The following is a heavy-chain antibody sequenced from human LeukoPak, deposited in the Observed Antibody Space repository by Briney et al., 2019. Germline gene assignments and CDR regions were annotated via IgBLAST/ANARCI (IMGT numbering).Heavy chain of an antibody. V-gene: IGHV1-69*13. CDR3: ARSSSGYYPFDY. D-gene: IGHD3-22*01. J-gene: IGHJ4*02. CDR1: GGTFSRIA. Sequence: ASVKVSCKASGGTFSRIAISWVRQAPGQGLEWMGGIIPIFGTANYAQKFQGRVTITADESTSTAYMELSSLRSEDMAVYYCARSSSGYYPFDYWGQGTLVTVSS. CDR2: IIPIFGTA.